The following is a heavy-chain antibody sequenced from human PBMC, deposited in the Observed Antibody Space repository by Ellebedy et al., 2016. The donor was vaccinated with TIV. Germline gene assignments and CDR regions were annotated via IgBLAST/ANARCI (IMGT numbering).Heavy chain of an antibody. V-gene: IGHV3-15*01. CDR3: TTLPYYYDSSGDDAFDI. J-gene: IGHJ3*02. Sequence: GGSLRLXXAASGFTFSNAWMSWVRQAPGKGLEWVGRIKSKTDGGTTDYAAPVKGRFTISRDDSKNTLYLQMNSLKTEDTAVYYCTTLPYYYDSSGDDAFDIWGQGTMVTVSS. D-gene: IGHD3-22*01. CDR2: IKSKTDGGTT. CDR1: GFTFSNAW.